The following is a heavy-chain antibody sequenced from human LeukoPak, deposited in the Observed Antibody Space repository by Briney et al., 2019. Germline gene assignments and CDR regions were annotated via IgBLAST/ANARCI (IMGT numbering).Heavy chain of an antibody. D-gene: IGHD3-10*01. Sequence: GASVKVSCKASGGTFSSYAISWVRQAPGQRLEWMGRIIPILGIANYAQKFQGRVTITADKSTSTAYMELSSLRSEDTAVYYCARDRGLGITMVRGVENWFDPWGQGTLVTVSS. CDR2: IIPILGIA. CDR3: ARDRGLGITMVRGVENWFDP. J-gene: IGHJ5*02. CDR1: GGTFSSYA. V-gene: IGHV1-69*04.